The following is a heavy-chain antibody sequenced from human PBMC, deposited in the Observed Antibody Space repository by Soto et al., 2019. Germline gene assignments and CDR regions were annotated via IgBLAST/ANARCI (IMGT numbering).Heavy chain of an antibody. V-gene: IGHV3-23*01. Sequence: PGGSLRLSCAASGFTFSSYAMSWVRQAPGKGLEWVSAISGSGGSTYYADSVKGRFTISRDNSKNTLYLQMNNLRAEDTAVYYCAKDLGRDGYNGIDYWGQGTLVTVSS. CDR3: AKDLGRDGYNGIDY. J-gene: IGHJ4*02. D-gene: IGHD5-12*01. CDR1: GFTFSSYA. CDR2: ISGSGGST.